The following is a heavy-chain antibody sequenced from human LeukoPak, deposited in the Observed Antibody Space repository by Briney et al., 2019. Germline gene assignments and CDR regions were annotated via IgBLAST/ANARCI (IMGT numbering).Heavy chain of an antibody. CDR1: GFTLSSYW. J-gene: IGHJ4*02. CDR3: ARDLFSGSYQEDF. Sequence: GGSLRLSCAASGFTLSSYWMSWVRQAPGKGLEWVANIKYDGSAKYYVDSVKGRFTISRDDAKNSLYLEMNSLRAEDTAVYYCARDLFSGSYQEDFWGQGALVIVSS. CDR2: IKYDGSAK. V-gene: IGHV3-7*01. D-gene: IGHD1-26*01.